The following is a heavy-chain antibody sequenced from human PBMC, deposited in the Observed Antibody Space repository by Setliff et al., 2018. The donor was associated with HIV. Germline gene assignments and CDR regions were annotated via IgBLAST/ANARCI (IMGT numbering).Heavy chain of an antibody. CDR3: ARRIAVAKYYFDF. Sequence: PSETLSLTCTVSRDSISSSSDYWGWIRQSSGKGLEWIGTICSNGRTYYNPSLKSRLTMSLDTSKSQFSLKLRSVTAADTAVYYCARRIAVAKYYFDFWGQGTLVTVSS. V-gene: IGHV4-39*01. J-gene: IGHJ4*02. CDR2: ICSNGRT. D-gene: IGHD6-19*01. CDR1: RDSISSSSDY.